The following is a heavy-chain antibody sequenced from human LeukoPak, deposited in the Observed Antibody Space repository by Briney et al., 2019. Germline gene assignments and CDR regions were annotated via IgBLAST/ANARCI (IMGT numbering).Heavy chain of an antibody. CDR3: ARGACSSTSCFDY. Sequence: TGGSLRLSCAASGFFFSSYGMHWVRLAPGKGLEWVALIWYDGSNKYYADSVKGRFTISRDNSKNTLSLQMNSLRAEDTAVYYCARGACSSTSCFDYWGQGTLVTVSS. V-gene: IGHV3-33*01. D-gene: IGHD2-2*01. J-gene: IGHJ4*02. CDR1: GFFFSSYG. CDR2: IWYDGSNK.